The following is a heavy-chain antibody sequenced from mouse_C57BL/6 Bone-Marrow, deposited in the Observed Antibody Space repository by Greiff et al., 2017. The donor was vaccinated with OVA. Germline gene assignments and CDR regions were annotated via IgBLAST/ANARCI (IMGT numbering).Heavy chain of an antibody. CDR2: ISNLAYSI. D-gene: IGHD1-1*01. CDR1: GFTFSDYG. J-gene: IGHJ1*03. Sequence: EVHLVESGGGLVQPGGSLKLSCAASGFTFSDYGMAWVRQAPRKGPEWVAFISNLAYSIYYADTVTGRFTISRENAKNTLYLEMSSLRSEDTAMYYCARRGTSTNWYFDVWGTGTTVTVSS. V-gene: IGHV5-15*01. CDR3: ARRGTSTNWYFDV.